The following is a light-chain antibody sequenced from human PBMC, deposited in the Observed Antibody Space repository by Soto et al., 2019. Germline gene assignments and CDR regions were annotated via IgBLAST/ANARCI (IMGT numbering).Light chain of an antibody. CDR3: QEYNKWPRT. CDR1: QSVSSN. J-gene: IGKJ1*01. CDR2: GAS. V-gene: IGKV3-15*01. Sequence: EMGVTRSPHTLSVAPGGRATLSSRASQSVSSNLAWYQQKPGQAPRLLIYGASTRATGIPARFSGSGSGTEFTLTISSLQSEDFALYYCQEYNKWPRTYGEGTKVDIK.